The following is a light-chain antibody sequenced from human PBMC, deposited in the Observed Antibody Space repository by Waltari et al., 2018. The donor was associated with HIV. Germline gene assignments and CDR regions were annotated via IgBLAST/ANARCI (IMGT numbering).Light chain of an antibody. CDR2: DVY. V-gene: IGLV2-14*03. J-gene: IGLJ1*01. Sequence: SALTQPASVSGSPGQSITISCTGPSRDVGAYDYVSWYQQHPGTVPKLLIYDVYNRPSRISTRFSGSKSGNTASLTISGLQAEDEADYYCASFTSGRLNVFGTGTKVTVL. CDR3: ASFTSGRLNV. CDR1: SRDVGAYDY.